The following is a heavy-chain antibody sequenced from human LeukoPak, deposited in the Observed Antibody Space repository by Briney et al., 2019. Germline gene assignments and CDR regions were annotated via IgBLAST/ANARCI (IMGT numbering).Heavy chain of an antibody. J-gene: IGHJ3*01. CDR1: GFNLGRYA. V-gene: IGHV3-23*01. Sequence: GGSLRLSCAASGFNLGRYAISWVRQAPGRGLEWVSCINTGETTFYADSVKGRFTISRDSSKNNLYLHMTSLRDEDTALYYCAKGAFDVWGQGTVVIVSS. CDR3: AKGAFDV. CDR2: INTGETT.